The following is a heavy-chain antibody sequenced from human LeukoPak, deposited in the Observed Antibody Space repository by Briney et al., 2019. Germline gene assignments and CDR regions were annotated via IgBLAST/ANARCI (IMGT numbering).Heavy chain of an antibody. CDR3: ARVIRAAAGKGYFDY. Sequence: PGGSLRLSCAASGFSFSSYWMHWVRHAPGKGLVWVSRINSDGYSTNSADSVKGRFTISRDNTKNTLYLQMNSLRAEDTAIYYCARVIRAAAGKGYFDYWGQGALVTVSS. J-gene: IGHJ4*02. D-gene: IGHD6-13*01. CDR2: INSDGYST. V-gene: IGHV3-74*01. CDR1: GFSFSSYW.